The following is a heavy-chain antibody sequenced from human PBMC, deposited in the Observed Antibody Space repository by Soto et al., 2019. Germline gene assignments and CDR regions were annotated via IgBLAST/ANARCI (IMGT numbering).Heavy chain of an antibody. Sequence: QATLKESGPVLVQPTETLTLRCTVSGLSISDSEMGVSCIRQPPGKALEWLAHIDLSGQKSYRTFLKSRLTISKDITKSQTLLIMTNMDPADIGTYYCPRRHLAVAVSPWFDPWGQGILVPVSS. CDR3: PRRHLAVAVSPWFDP. CDR2: IDLSGQK. D-gene: IGHD6-19*01. CDR1: GLSISDSEMG. V-gene: IGHV2-26*01. J-gene: IGHJ5*02.